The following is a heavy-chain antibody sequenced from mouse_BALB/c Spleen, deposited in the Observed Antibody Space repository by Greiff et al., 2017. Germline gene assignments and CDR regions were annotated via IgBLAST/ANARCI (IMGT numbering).Heavy chain of an antibody. CDR3: ARDRYDRAMDY. J-gene: IGHJ4*01. CDR2: IDPANGNT. Sequence: EVQLVESGAELVKPGASVKLSCTASGFNIKDTYMHWVKQRPEQGLEWIGRIDPANGNTKYDPKFQGKATITADTSSNTAYLQLSSLTSEDTAVYYCARDRYDRAMDYWGQGTSVTVSS. CDR1: GFNIKDTY. D-gene: IGHD2-14*01. V-gene: IGHV14-3*02.